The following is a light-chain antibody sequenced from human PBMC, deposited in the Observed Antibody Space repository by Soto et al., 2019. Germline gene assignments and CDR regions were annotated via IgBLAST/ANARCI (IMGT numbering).Light chain of an antibody. Sequence: DIQMNQSPSTLSASVGDRVTITCRASQSISSWLAWYQQKSGKAPKLLIYKASSLESGVPSRFSGSGSGTEFTLTISSLQPDDFATYYCQQYNSYSITFGQGTKLEIK. V-gene: IGKV1-5*03. CDR3: QQYNSYSIT. CDR1: QSISSW. J-gene: IGKJ2*01. CDR2: KAS.